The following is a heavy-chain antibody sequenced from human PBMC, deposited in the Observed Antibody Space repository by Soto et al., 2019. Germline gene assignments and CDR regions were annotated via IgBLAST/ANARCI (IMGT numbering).Heavy chain of an antibody. CDR1: GDSISSRSYY. CDR2: IYYSGST. V-gene: IGHV4-39*01. D-gene: IGHD6-13*01. J-gene: IGHJ4*02. Sequence: QLQLQESGPGLVKPSETLSLTCTVSGDSISSRSYYWGWIRQPPGKGLECIGTIYYSGSTNYNPSLKSRVTISVDTSKNQFSLRLSSVTAADTAVYYCAILGIVAAGTFDYWGQGTLVTVSS. CDR3: AILGIVAAGTFDY.